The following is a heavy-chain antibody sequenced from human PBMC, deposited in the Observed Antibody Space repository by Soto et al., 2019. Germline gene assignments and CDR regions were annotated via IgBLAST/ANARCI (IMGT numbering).Heavy chain of an antibody. V-gene: IGHV3-23*01. CDR2: ISGSGGST. CDR1: GFTFSSYA. Sequence: PGGSLRLSCAASGFTFSSYAMSWVRQAPGKGLEWVSAISGSGGSTYYADSVKGRFTISRDNSKNTLYLQMNSLRAEDTAVYYCAKALDWSGYSSHYYYYMDVCGKGTTVTVSS. D-gene: IGHD3-3*01. CDR3: AKALDWSGYSSHYYYYMDV. J-gene: IGHJ6*03.